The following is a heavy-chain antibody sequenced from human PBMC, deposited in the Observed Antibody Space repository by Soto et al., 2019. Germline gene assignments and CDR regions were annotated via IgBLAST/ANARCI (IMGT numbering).Heavy chain of an antibody. J-gene: IGHJ4*02. Sequence: QVQLQESGPGLVKPSQTLSLTCTVSGGSISSGGYYWSWIRQHPGKGLEWIGYIYYSGSTYYNPSLKSRVTISVDTSKNQFSLKLSSVTAADTAVYYCARGRVWQWLPSYYFDYWGQGTLVTVSS. CDR3: ARGRVWQWLPSYYFDY. D-gene: IGHD6-19*01. CDR2: IYYSGST. V-gene: IGHV4-31*03. CDR1: GGSISSGGYY.